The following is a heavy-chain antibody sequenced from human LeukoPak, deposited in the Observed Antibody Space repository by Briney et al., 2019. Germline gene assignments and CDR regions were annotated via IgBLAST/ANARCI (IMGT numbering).Heavy chain of an antibody. J-gene: IGHJ4*02. CDR2: INKDGSKK. Sequence: GGSLRLSCAASGFTFTNYWMTWVRQAPGKGLEWVANINKDGSKKQYVDSVKGRFTISRDNAKNSVYLQMNSLRVEDSAVYFCARDPIQDFDFWGQGIMVSVSS. D-gene: IGHD5-24*01. CDR3: ARDPIQDFDF. CDR1: GFTFTNYW. V-gene: IGHV3-7*01.